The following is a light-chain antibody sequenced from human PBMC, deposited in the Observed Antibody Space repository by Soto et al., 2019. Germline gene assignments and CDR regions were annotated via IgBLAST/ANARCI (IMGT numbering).Light chain of an antibody. J-gene: IGKJ1*01. CDR3: QQSLKPKT. CDR2: GAS. Sequence: VLAQSQDTLSLPSGERATLSCRASESVSSIYVAWYQQKPGQAPTLLIYGASTRATGIPDRFSGSGSGTDFTLTIYRLEPEDFAVYYCQQSLKPKTFGQGPKVAI. CDR1: ESVSSIY. V-gene: IGKV3-20*01.